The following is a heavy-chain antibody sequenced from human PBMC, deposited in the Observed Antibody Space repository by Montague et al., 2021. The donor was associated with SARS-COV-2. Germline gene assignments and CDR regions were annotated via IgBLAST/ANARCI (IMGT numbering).Heavy chain of an antibody. CDR1: GFSLNASGVG. CDR3: AHSPIERGF. D-gene: IGHD5-24*01. J-gene: IGHJ4*02. Sequence: PALVKPTQTLTLTCTFSGFSLNASGVGVGWIRQPPGKALEWLASIYWDDDKRYSPSLKTRHTITKDTSKSQVVLRMTNVDPVDTATYYCAHSPIERGFWGQGTLVTVSS. CDR2: IYWDDDK. V-gene: IGHV2-5*02.